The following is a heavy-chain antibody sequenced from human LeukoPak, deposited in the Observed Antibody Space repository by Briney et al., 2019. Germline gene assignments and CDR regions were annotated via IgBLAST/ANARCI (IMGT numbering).Heavy chain of an antibody. CDR3: ARDGRWELPLED. Sequence: PPETLSLTCAHYGGSFSGYYGRWLRQPPRKGLEWIGVINHGGSNKYNPSLMSRVTISVDTSKNQFSLKLSSVTAADTAVYYCARDGRWELPLEDWGQGTLVTVSS. CDR1: GGSFSGYY. J-gene: IGHJ4*02. V-gene: IGHV4-34*01. CDR2: INHGGSN. D-gene: IGHD1-26*01.